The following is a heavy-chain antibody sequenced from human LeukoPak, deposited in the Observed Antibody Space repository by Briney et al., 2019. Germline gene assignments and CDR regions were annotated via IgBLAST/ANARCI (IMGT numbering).Heavy chain of an antibody. J-gene: IGHJ5*02. CDR2: ISTGGST. Sequence: SETLSLTRTVSGGSISGYYWSWIRQPPGKRLEWIGYISTGGSTTYHPSLKSPVTMSVDTSKNQFSLKLSSVTAADTAVYYCVRQGFCGNCFDPWGQGTLVTVSS. CDR1: GGSISGYY. CDR3: VRQGFCGNCFDP. V-gene: IGHV4-59*08.